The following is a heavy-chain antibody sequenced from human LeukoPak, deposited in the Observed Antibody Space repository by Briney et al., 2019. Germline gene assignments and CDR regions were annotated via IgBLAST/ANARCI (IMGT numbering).Heavy chain of an antibody. CDR2: IYHSGST. V-gene: IGHV4-59*12. Sequence: SETLSLTCTVSGGSISSYHWSWIRQPPGKGLEWIGYIYHSGSTYYNPSLKSRVTISVDRSKNQFSLKLSSVTAADTAVYYCARDRVTGSSWWFDPWGQGTLVTVSS. D-gene: IGHD6-13*01. CDR3: ARDRVTGSSWWFDP. J-gene: IGHJ5*02. CDR1: GGSISSYH.